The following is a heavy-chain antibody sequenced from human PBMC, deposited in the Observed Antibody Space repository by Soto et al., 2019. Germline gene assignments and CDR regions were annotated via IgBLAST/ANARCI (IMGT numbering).Heavy chain of an antibody. D-gene: IGHD3-10*01. CDR3: ARDPFGAYDY. CDR1: GGSISSGGYY. V-gene: IGHV4-61*08. CDR2: IYYSGST. J-gene: IGHJ4*02. Sequence: PSETLSLTCTVSGGSISSGGYYWSWIRQHPGKGLEWIGYIYYSGSTNYNPSLKSRVTISVDTSKNQFSLKLSSVTAADTAVYYCARDPFGAYDYWGQGTLVTVSS.